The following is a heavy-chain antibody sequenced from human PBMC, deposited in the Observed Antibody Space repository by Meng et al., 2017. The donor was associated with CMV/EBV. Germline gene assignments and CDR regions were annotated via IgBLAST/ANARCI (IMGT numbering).Heavy chain of an antibody. CDR3: ARSQGDFWSGSDAFDI. V-gene: IGHV3-72*01. Sequence: GESLKISCEASGFTFSDHYMDWVRQAPGKGLEWVGRTRNKANSYTTEYAASVKGRFTISRDDSKNSLYLQMNSLKTEDTAVYYCARSQGDFWSGSDAFDIWGQGTMVTVSS. J-gene: IGHJ3*02. CDR1: GFTFSDHY. CDR2: TRNKANSYTT. D-gene: IGHD3-3*01.